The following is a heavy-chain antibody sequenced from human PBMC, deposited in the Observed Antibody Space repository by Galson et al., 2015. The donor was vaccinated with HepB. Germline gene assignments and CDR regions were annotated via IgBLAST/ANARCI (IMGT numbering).Heavy chain of an antibody. CDR2: ISYDGSNK. CDR3: ATGGDIVVVPAAIGGMDV. J-gene: IGHJ6*02. D-gene: IGHD2-2*01. V-gene: IGHV3-30*03. CDR1: GFTFSSYG. Sequence: SLRLSCAASGFTFSSYGMHWVRQAPGKGLEWVAVISYDGSNKYYADSVKGRFTISRDNSKNTLYLQMNSLRAEDTAVYYCATGGDIVVVPAAIGGMDVWGQGTTVTVSS.